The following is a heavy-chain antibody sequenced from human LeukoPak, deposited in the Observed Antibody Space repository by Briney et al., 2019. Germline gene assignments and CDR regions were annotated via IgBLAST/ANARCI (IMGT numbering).Heavy chain of an antibody. CDR1: GFTFSGSA. CDR2: IRSKANSYAT. D-gene: IGHD2-2*01. CDR3: TSDIVVVPAATAYFDY. J-gene: IGHJ4*02. Sequence: GGSLRLSCAASGFTFSGSAMHWVRQASGKGLEWVGRIRSKANSYATAYAASVKGRFTISRDDSKNTAYLQMNSLKTEDTAVYYCTSDIVVVPAATAYFDYWGQGTLVTVSS. V-gene: IGHV3-73*01.